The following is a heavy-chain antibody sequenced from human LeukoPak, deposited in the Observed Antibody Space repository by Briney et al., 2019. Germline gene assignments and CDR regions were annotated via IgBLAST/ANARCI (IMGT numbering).Heavy chain of an antibody. D-gene: IGHD2-2*01. V-gene: IGHV3-30*18. CDR2: ISYDGSNK. CDR3: AKDSLRYCSSTSCYAGLDY. CDR1: GFTFSSYG. J-gene: IGHJ4*02. Sequence: GGSLRLSCAASGFTFSSYGMHWVRQAPGKGLEWVAVISYDGSNKYYADSVKGRFTISRDNSKNTLYLQMNSLRAEDTAVYYCAKDSLRYCSSTSCYAGLDYWGQGTLVTVSS.